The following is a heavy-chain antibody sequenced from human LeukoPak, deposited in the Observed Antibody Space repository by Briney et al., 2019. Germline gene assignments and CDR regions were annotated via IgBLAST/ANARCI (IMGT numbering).Heavy chain of an antibody. D-gene: IGHD3-10*02. J-gene: IGHJ4*02. V-gene: IGHV4-31*03. CDR2: IYYSGST. Sequence: PSETLSLTCTVYGGSFSDYYWSWIRQHPGKGLEWIGYIYYSGSTYYNPSLKSRVTISVDTSKNQFSLKLSSVTAADTAVYYCARLFDYWGQGTLVTVSS. CDR1: GGSFSDYY. CDR3: ARLFDY.